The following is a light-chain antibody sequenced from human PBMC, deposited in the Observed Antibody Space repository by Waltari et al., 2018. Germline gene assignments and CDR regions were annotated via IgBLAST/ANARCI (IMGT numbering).Light chain of an antibody. CDR1: QSISSY. Sequence: DIQMNQSPSSLSASVGDRVTITCRASQSISSYLNWYQQKPGKAPNLLIYGASSLQSGVPSRFSGSGSGTDFTLTISSLQPEDFATYYCQQSYSTPTFGPGTKVDIK. J-gene: IGKJ3*01. CDR3: QQSYSTPT. CDR2: GAS. V-gene: IGKV1-39*01.